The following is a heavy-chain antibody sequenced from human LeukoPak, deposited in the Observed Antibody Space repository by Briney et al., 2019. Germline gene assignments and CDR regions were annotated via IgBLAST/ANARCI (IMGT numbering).Heavy chain of an antibody. CDR2: IYTSGST. Sequence: SQTLSLTCTVSGGSTSSYYWSCIRQPAGKGLEWIGRIYTSGSTNYNPSLKSQVTMSVDTSKNQSSLKLSSVTAADTAVYYCARVGNGSGSYYASGYMDVWGKGTTVTISS. CDR1: GGSTSSYY. J-gene: IGHJ6*03. CDR3: ARVGNGSGSYYASGYMDV. V-gene: IGHV4-4*07. D-gene: IGHD3-10*01.